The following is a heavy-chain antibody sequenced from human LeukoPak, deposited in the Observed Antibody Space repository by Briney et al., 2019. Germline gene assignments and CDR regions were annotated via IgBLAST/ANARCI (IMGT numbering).Heavy chain of an antibody. D-gene: IGHD6-19*01. CDR3: ARVVAVAGSPSDY. CDR2: INHSGST. Sequence: SETLSLTCAVYGGSFSGYYWSWIRQPPGKGLEWIGEINHSGSTYYNPSLKSRVTISVDTSKNQFSLKLSSVTAADTAVYYCARVVAVAGSPSDYWGQGTLVTVSS. J-gene: IGHJ4*02. CDR1: GGSFSGYY. V-gene: IGHV4-34*01.